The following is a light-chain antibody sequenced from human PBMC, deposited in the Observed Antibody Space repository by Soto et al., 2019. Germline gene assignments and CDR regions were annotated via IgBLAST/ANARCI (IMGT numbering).Light chain of an antibody. CDR1: QDISIY. V-gene: IGKV1-33*01. CDR2: DAS. Sequence: IQMTQSPSSLSASVRDSVTITCQASQDISIYLHWYQQHPGKAPKLLIYDASNLEAGVPSRFSGSGSGTHFSLTISSLQPEDFATYYCQQYETLYTFGPGTKLEI. CDR3: QQYETLYT. J-gene: IGKJ2*01.